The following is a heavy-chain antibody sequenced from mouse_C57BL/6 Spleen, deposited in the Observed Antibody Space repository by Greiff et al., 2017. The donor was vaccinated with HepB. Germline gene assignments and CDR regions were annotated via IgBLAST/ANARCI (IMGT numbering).Heavy chain of an antibody. CDR1: GYTFTDYN. Sequence: VQLKQSGPELVKPGASVKIPCKASGYTFTDYNMDWVKQSHGKSLEWIGDINPNNGGTIYNQKFKGKATLTVDKSSSTAYMELRSLTSEDTAVYYCARSEDYYGSSFFAYWGQGTLVTVSA. CDR2: INPNNGGT. V-gene: IGHV1-18*01. CDR3: ARSEDYYGSSFFAY. J-gene: IGHJ3*01. D-gene: IGHD1-1*01.